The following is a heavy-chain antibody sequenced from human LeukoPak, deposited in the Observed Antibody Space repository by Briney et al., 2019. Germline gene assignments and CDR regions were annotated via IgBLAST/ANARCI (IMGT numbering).Heavy chain of an antibody. CDR1: GFTFSSYA. CDR3: AKDEDITMIVVVTTGDAFDI. J-gene: IGHJ3*02. D-gene: IGHD3-22*01. CDR2: ISGSGGST. Sequence: PGGSLRLSCAASGFTFSSYAMSWVRQAPGKGLEWVSAISGSGGSTYYADSVKGRFTISRDNSKNTLYLQMNSLRAEDTAVYYCAKDEDITMIVVVTTGDAFDIWGQGTMVTVSS. V-gene: IGHV3-23*01.